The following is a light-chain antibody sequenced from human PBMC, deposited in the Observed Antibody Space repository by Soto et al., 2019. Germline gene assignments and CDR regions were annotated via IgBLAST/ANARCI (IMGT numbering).Light chain of an antibody. CDR1: QSLLHSSGYNY. CDR2: LAS. Sequence: DTVMTQSPLSLSVTPGEPASISCRSSQSLLHSSGYNYLDWYLQKPGQSPQLLIYLASNRASGVPDRFSGSGSGTDFTLTISSLEPDDFAVYYCQQRSNWPLTFGQGTKVDIK. J-gene: IGKJ1*01. V-gene: IGKV2-28*01. CDR3: QQRSNWPLT.